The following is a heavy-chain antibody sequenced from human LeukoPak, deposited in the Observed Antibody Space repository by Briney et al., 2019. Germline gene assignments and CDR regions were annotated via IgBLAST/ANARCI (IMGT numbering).Heavy chain of an antibody. D-gene: IGHD4-23*01. CDR1: GFTFSSYS. J-gene: IGHJ4*02. V-gene: IGHV3-21*01. CDR2: ISSSSSYI. CDR3: AREHLYGGNPKPIDY. Sequence: TGGSLRLSCAASGFTFSSYSMNWVRQAPGKGLEWVSSISSSSSYIYYADSVKGRFTISRDNAKNSLYLQMNSLRAEDTAVYYCAREHLYGGNPKPIDYWGQGTLVTVSS.